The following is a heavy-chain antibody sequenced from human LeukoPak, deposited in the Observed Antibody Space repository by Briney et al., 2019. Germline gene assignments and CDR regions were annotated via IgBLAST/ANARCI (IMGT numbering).Heavy chain of an antibody. Sequence: GGSLRLSRAASGFTFSDYTMNWVRQAPGKGLEWVSSISGGSRSIYYVDSVKGRFTISRDNAKNSLYLQVNSLRAEDTAIYYCARDYFYCGGDCFVDYWGQGTLVTVSS. CDR3: ARDYFYCGGDCFVDY. CDR1: GFTFSDYT. J-gene: IGHJ4*02. CDR2: ISGGSRSI. V-gene: IGHV3-21*04. D-gene: IGHD2-21*02.